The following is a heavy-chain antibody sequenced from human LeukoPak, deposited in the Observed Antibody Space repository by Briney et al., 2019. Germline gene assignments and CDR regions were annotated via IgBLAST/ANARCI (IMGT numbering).Heavy chain of an antibody. Sequence: AGGSLRLSCAASGFTFSDYYMSWIRQAPGKGLEWVSYISSSGSTIYYADSVKGRFTISRDNAKNSLYLQMNSLRAEDTAVYYCVRGADVVATLFIDVWGQGTTVTVSS. CDR1: GFTFSDYY. V-gene: IGHV3-11*01. J-gene: IGHJ6*02. CDR2: ISSSGSTI. CDR3: VRGADVVATLFIDV. D-gene: IGHD1-26*01.